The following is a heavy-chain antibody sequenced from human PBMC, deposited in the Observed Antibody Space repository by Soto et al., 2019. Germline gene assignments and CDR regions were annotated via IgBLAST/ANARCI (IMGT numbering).Heavy chain of an antibody. CDR2: INPNSGGT. CDR1: GYTFTGYY. Sequence: GASVKVSCKASGYTFTGYYMHWVRQAPGQGLEWMGWINPNSGGTNYAQKFQGWVTMTRDTSISTAYMELSRLRSDDTAVYYCAREPWVRGVITYYYYGMDVWGQGTTVTVSS. D-gene: IGHD3-10*01. J-gene: IGHJ6*02. V-gene: IGHV1-2*04. CDR3: AREPWVRGVITYYYYGMDV.